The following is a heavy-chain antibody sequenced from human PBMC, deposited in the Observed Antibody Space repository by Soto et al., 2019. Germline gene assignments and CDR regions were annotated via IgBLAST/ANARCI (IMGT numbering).Heavy chain of an antibody. V-gene: IGHV3-48*02. CDR1: GFTFSSYS. CDR2: ISSSSSSI. D-gene: IGHD6-6*01. CDR3: AKVGAAPSFQYCGQCTQITVSHVTACP. J-gene: IGHJ5*02. Sequence: SCAASGFTFSSYSMTWIRQAPGMGLKWVSYISSSSSSIYYADSVKGRFTISRDNAKNSLFLQMSSLRDEDTGVYYCAKVGAAPSFQYCGQCTQITVSHVTACPWG.